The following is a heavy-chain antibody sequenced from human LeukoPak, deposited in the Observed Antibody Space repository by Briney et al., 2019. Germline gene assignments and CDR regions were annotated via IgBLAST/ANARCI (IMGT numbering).Heavy chain of an antibody. CDR2: IIPIFGTA. Sequence: SVKVSCKASGGTFSSYAISWVRQAPGQGLEWMGGIIPIFGTANYAQKFQGRVTITADKSTSTAHMELSSLRSEDTAVYYCAVSIAAAVLLPLIDYWGQGTLVTVSS. CDR3: AVSIAAAVLLPLIDY. D-gene: IGHD6-13*01. V-gene: IGHV1-69*06. CDR1: GGTFSSYA. J-gene: IGHJ4*02.